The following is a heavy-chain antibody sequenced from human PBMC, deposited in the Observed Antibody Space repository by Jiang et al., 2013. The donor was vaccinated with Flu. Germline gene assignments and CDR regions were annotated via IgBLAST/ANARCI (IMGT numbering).Heavy chain of an antibody. J-gene: IGHJ4*02. Sequence: VQLLESGGGLVQPGRSLRLSCTGSGFTFGDYAVSWLRQAPGKGLEWVGFIRNKLYRGTTDYAASVKGRFTISRDDSKSIAYLQMSSLKTEDTAVYYCTRDLVRDIILIPATLLDYVGPGSPGHRLL. CDR3: TRDLVRDIILIPATLLDY. D-gene: IGHD2-2*02. V-gene: IGHV3-49*03. CDR1: GFTFGDYA. CDR2: IRNKLYRGTT.